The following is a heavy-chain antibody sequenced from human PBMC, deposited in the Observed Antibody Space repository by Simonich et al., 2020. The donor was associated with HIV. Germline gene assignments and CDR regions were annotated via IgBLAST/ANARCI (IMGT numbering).Heavy chain of an antibody. CDR2: IYYSEST. CDR3: ARDHYDSSGYYIDY. Sequence: QVQLQESGPGLVKPSETLSLTCTVSGGSISSYYWSWFRQPPGKCRWWIGYIYYSESTNYNPSLKSRVTISVDTSKNQFSLKLSSVTAADTAVYYCARDHYDSSGYYIDYWGQGTLVTVSS. J-gene: IGHJ4*02. CDR1: GGSISSYY. D-gene: IGHD3-22*01. V-gene: IGHV4-59*01.